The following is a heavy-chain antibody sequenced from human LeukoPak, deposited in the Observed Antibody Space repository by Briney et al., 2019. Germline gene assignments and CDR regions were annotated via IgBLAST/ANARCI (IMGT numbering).Heavy chain of an antibody. V-gene: IGHV1-2*06. CDR2: INPNSGGP. D-gene: IGHD1-26*01. Sequence: ASVKVSCKASGYTFIDYFLHWVRQAPGQGLEWMGRINPNSGGPEYAENFQGRVTMTRDTSVTTAYMELGRVTSADTAIYYYARDLSSTTTWELDYWGQGTLVTVSS. J-gene: IGHJ4*02. CDR3: ARDLSSTTTWELDY. CDR1: GYTFIDYF.